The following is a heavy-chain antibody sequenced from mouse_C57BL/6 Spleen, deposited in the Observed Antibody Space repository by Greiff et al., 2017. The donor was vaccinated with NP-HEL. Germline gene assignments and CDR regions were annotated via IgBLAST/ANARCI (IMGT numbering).Heavy chain of an antibody. V-gene: IGHV1-26*01. Sequence: EVQLQQSGPELVKPGASVKISCKASGYTFTDYYMNWVKQSHGKSLEWIGDINPNNGGTSYNQKFKGKATLTVDKSSSTAYMELRSLTSEDSAVYYCARHEERVDSSGGFAYWGQGTLVTVSA. J-gene: IGHJ3*01. CDR1: GYTFTDYY. D-gene: IGHD3-2*02. CDR3: ARHEERVDSSGGFAY. CDR2: INPNNGGT.